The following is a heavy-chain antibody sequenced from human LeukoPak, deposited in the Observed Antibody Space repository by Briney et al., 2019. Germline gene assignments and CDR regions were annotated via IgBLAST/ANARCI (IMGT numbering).Heavy chain of an antibody. J-gene: IGHJ4*02. Sequence: ASVKVSCKASGYTFTSYGISWVRQAPGQGLEWMGWISAYNGNTNYAQKLQGRVTMTTDTSTSTAYMELRSLRSDDTAVYYRARGNYYYDSSGYGYWGQGTLVTVSS. CDR1: GYTFTSYG. V-gene: IGHV1-18*01. D-gene: IGHD3-22*01. CDR2: ISAYNGNT. CDR3: ARGNYYYDSSGYGY.